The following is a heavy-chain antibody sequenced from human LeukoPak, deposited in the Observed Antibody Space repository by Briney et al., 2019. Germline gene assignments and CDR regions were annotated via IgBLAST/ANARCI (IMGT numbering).Heavy chain of an antibody. Sequence: ASVKVSCKASGYTFTGYYMHWVRQAPGQGLEWMGWINPNSGGTNYAQKFQGRVTMTRDTSISTAYMELSRLRSDDTAVYYCARDLYYDSSGLDYWGQGTLVTVSS. D-gene: IGHD3-22*01. CDR1: GYTFTGYY. V-gene: IGHV1-2*02. CDR2: INPNSGGT. CDR3: ARDLYYDSSGLDY. J-gene: IGHJ4*02.